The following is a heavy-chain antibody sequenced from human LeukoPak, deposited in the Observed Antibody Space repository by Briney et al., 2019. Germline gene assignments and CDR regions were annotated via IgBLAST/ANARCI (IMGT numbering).Heavy chain of an antibody. V-gene: IGHV3-30*04. J-gene: IGHJ4*02. CDR3: ARDLRWGYGSGTYFDY. CDR1: GFTFSSYA. Sequence: PGGSLRLSCAASGFTFSSYAMHRVRQAPGKGLEWVAIISYDGNNKYYPDSVKGRFTISRDNSKNTLYLQLNSLRAEDTAVYYCARDLRWGYGSGTYFDYWGQGTLVTVSS. D-gene: IGHD3-10*01. CDR2: ISYDGNNK.